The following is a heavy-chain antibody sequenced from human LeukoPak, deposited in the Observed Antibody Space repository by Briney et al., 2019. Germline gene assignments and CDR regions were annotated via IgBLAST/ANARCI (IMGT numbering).Heavy chain of an antibody. CDR1: GFTFNSYT. CDR2: ISNSGGRT. D-gene: IGHD2-15*01. Sequence: QPGGSLRLSCAASGFTFNSYTMTWVRQAPGKGLEWVSGISNSGGRTYYADSVKGRFTISRDNSKNTLFLQMNSLRADDTAVYFCAKISLTLTRDYWGQGSLVTVSS. V-gene: IGHV3-23*01. J-gene: IGHJ4*02. CDR3: AKISLTLTRDY.